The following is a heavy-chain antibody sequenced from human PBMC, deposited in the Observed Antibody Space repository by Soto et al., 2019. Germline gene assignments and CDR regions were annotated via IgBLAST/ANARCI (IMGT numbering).Heavy chain of an antibody. CDR3: ARRRLPRRSYFDY. V-gene: IGHV4-34*01. Sequence: QVQLQQWGAGLLKPSETLSLTCAVHGGSFSGYYWSWIRQPPGKGLEWIGEINHSGSTNYNPSLKSRVTISVDTSKNQFSLKLSSVTAADTAVYYCARRRLPRRSYFDYWGQGTLVTVSS. CDR1: GGSFSGYY. J-gene: IGHJ4*02. CDR2: INHSGST.